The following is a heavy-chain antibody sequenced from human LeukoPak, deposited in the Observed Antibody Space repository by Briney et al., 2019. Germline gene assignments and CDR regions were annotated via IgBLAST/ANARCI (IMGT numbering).Heavy chain of an antibody. CDR1: GYTFTGHP. Sequence: ASVKVSCKASGYTFTGHPMNWVRQAPGQGLEWMGWINTNTGNPTYAQGFTGRFVFSLDTSVSTAYLQISSLKAEDTAVYYCARDQSSSWSSYYYMDVWGKGTTVTVSS. CDR2: INTNTGNP. CDR3: ARDQSSSWSSYYYMDV. J-gene: IGHJ6*03. V-gene: IGHV7-4-1*02. D-gene: IGHD6-13*01.